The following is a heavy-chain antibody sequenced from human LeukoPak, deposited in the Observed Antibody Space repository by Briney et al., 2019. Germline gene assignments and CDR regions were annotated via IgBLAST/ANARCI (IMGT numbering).Heavy chain of an antibody. CDR2: ISSSSGTI. J-gene: IGHJ6*03. CDR3: ARGQGDFWSGYYYYYYMDV. V-gene: IGHV3-48*04. D-gene: IGHD3-3*01. Sequence: PGGSLRLSCAASGFTFSSYSTNWVRQAPGKGLEWVSYISSSSGTIYNADSVTGRFTISRDNAKNSLYLQMNSLRAEDTALYYCARGQGDFWSGYYYYYYMDVWGKGTTVTVSS. CDR1: GFTFSSYS.